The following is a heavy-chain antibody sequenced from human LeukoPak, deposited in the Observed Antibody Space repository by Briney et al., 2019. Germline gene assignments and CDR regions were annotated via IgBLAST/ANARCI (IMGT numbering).Heavy chain of an antibody. D-gene: IGHD3-10*01. CDR3: ARDPGSGSYYPPGYYYGMDV. J-gene: IGHJ6*04. CDR2: ISSSGSTI. CDR1: GFTFSSYE. Sequence: GGSLRLSYAASGFTFSSYEMNWVRQAPGKGLEWVSYISSSGSTIYYADSVKGRFTISRDNAKNSLYLQMNSLRAEDTAVYYCARDPGSGSYYPPGYYYGMDVWGKGTTVTVSS. V-gene: IGHV3-48*03.